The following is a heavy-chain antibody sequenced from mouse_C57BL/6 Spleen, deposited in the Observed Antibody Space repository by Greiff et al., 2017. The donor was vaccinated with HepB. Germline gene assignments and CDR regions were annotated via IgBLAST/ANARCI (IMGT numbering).Heavy chain of an antibody. D-gene: IGHD1-1*01. CDR1: GFTFSSYA. CDR2: ISSGGDYI. Sequence: EVKLQESGEGLVKPGGSLKLSCAASGFTFSSYAMSWVRQTPEKRLEWVAYISSGGDYIYYADTVNGRFTISRDNARNTLYLQMSSLKSEDTAMYYCTRDKGDYYGSSPFDYWGQGTTLTVSS. V-gene: IGHV5-9-1*02. CDR3: TRDKGDYYGSSPFDY. J-gene: IGHJ2*01.